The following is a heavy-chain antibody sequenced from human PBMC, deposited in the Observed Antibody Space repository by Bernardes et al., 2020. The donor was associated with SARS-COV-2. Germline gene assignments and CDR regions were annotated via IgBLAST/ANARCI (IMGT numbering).Heavy chain of an antibody. CDR1: GYTFTGYY. D-gene: IGHD3-22*01. Sequence: SVKVSCKVSGYTFTGYYIHWVRQAPGQGLEWMGWINPNSGGTNYAQKFQGRVTMTRDTSISTAYMELSRLRSDDTAVFYCALPPTNYDRFGMDLWGQGNTVTVSS. CDR2: INPNSGGT. V-gene: IGHV1-2*02. J-gene: IGHJ6*02. CDR3: ALPPTNYDRFGMDL.